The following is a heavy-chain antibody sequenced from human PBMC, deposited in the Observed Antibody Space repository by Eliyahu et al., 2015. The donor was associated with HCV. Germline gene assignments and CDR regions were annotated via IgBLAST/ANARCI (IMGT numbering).Heavy chain of an antibody. CDR1: GFSFDDXA. Sequence: EVQLVESGGGLVQPGKSLRLSCAASGFSFDDXAMHWVRQVPGEGLEWGSGITWNSGNTAYADSVKGRFTISRDNAKNSLYLEMNNLRDDDTAFYYCAKDIDPVVVVAAAFDLWGQGTLVTVSS. D-gene: IGHD2-15*01. J-gene: IGHJ4*02. CDR3: AKDIDPVVVVAAAFDL. CDR2: ITWNSGNT. V-gene: IGHV3-9*01.